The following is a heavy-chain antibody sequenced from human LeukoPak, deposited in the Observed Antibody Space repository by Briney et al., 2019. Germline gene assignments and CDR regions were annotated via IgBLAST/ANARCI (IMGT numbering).Heavy chain of an antibody. CDR1: GYSISSGYY. V-gene: IGHV4-38-2*02. CDR2: IYHSGST. J-gene: IGHJ4*02. Sequence: PSETLSLTCTVSGYSISSGYYWGWIRQPPGKGLEWIGSIYHSGSTYYNPSLKSRVTISVDTSKNQFSLKLSSVTAADTAVYFCARIRGVILGPIDYWGQGTLITVSS. CDR3: ARIRGVILGPIDY. D-gene: IGHD3-10*01.